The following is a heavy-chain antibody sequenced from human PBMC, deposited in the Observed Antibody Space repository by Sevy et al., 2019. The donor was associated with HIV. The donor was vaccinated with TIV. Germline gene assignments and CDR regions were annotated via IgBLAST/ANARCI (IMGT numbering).Heavy chain of an antibody. CDR3: ARSGGYSDYGMDV. D-gene: IGHD5-12*01. CDR1: GFIFSSYD. Sequence: GGSLRLSCVASGFIFSSYDMHWVRQVTGKGLEWVSGVGPAGDPFYPGTVKGRFTISRENAKNSFYLQMNSLRAGDTAVYYCARSGGYSDYGMDVWGQGTTVTVSS. J-gene: IGHJ6*02. V-gene: IGHV3-13*05. CDR2: VGPAGDP.